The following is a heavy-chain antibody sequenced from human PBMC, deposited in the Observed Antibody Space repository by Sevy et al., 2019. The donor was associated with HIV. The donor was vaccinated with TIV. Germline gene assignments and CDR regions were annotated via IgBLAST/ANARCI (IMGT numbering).Heavy chain of an antibody. V-gene: IGHV4-39*01. CDR3: ARQPMIVVVGWFDP. J-gene: IGHJ5*02. D-gene: IGHD3-22*01. Sequence: SETLSLTCTVSGGSISSSSYYWGWIRQPPGKGLEWIGSIYYSGSTYYNPSLKSRVTISVDTSKNQFSLKLSSVTAADTAVYYCARQPMIVVVGWFDPWGQGTLVTVSS. CDR1: GGSISSSSYY. CDR2: IYYSGST.